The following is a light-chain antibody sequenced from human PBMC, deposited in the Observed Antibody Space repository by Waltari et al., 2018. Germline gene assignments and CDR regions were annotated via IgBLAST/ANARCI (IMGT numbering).Light chain of an antibody. CDR1: QGIITS. Sequence: DIQLTQSPSFLSASVGYRVTITRRASQGIITSSAWYQQRPGRAPKVLIHGASTLQSGVPSRFSGSGSETEFTLTITSLQPEDFGTYYCQQLKSYPRTFGQGTKLEIK. V-gene: IGKV1-9*01. J-gene: IGKJ2*02. CDR3: QQLKSYPRT. CDR2: GAS.